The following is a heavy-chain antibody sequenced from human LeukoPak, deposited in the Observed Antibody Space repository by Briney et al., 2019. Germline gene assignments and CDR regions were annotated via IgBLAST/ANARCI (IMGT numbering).Heavy chain of an antibody. CDR1: GYTFTGYG. D-gene: IGHD5-12*01. CDR3: ATTESGYYIF. V-gene: IGHV1-18*04. J-gene: IGHJ4*02. Sequence: ASVKVSCKASGYTFTGYGLSWVRQAPGQGLEWMGWINTYNGSTNYAQKLQGRVTMTTDRSTSTAYMELRSLRSDDTAMYYCATTESGYYIFWGQGTLVTVSS. CDR2: INTYNGST.